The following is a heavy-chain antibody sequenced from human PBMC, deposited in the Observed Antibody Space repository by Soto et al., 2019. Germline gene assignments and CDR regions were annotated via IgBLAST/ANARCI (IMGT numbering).Heavy chain of an antibody. Sequence: GGSLRLSCTASGFTFGDYAMSWFRQAPGKGLEWVGFIRSKAYGGTTEYAASVKGRFTISKDDSKSMAYLQMNSLKTEDTAVYYCTRDPRMTTVTSEPLDYWGQGTLVTVSS. CDR2: IRSKAYGGTT. J-gene: IGHJ4*02. CDR3: TRDPRMTTVTSEPLDY. V-gene: IGHV3-49*03. D-gene: IGHD4-17*01. CDR1: GFTFGDYA.